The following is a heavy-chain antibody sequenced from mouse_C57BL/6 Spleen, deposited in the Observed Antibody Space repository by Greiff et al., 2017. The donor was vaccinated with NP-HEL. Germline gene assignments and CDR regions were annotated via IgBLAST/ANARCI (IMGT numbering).Heavy chain of an antibody. D-gene: IGHD1-1*01. CDR3: ARDTTTVVLDY. V-gene: IGHV5-4*01. CDR2: ISDGGSYT. J-gene: IGHJ2*01. CDR1: GFTFSSYA. Sequence: EVQRVESGGGLVKPGGSLKLSCAASGFTFSSYAMSWVRQTPEKRLEWVATISDGGSYTYYPDNVKGRFTISRDNAKNNLYLQMSHLKSEDTAMYYCARDTTTVVLDYWGQGTTLTVSS.